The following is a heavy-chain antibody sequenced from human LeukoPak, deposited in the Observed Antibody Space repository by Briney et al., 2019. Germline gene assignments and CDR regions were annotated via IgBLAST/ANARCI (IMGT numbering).Heavy chain of an antibody. CDR3: ARVGYCSSTSCLYYYYGMDV. CDR2: IYSGGSI. V-gene: IGHV3-53*01. Sequence: PGGSLRLSCAASGFTVSSNYMSWVRQAPGKGLERVSVIYSGGSIYYADSVKGRFTISRDNSKNTLYLQMNSLRAEDTAVYYCARVGYCSSTSCLYYYYGMDVWGQGTTVTVSS. D-gene: IGHD2-2*01. J-gene: IGHJ6*02. CDR1: GFTVSSNY.